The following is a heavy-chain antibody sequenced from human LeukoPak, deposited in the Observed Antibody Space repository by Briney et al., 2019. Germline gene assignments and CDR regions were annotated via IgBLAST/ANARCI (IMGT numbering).Heavy chain of an antibody. V-gene: IGHV4-34*01. CDR3: ARHGLGRGVYISRQYNYYMDV. J-gene: IGHJ6*04. CDR2: INHSGST. D-gene: IGHD3-10*01. CDR1: GGSFSTYY. Sequence: SETLSLTCAVYGGSFSTYYWSWVRQPPESGLEWIGEINHSGSTNYNPSLKSRVTVSIDTSKNQFSLKLSSLTAADTAIYFCARHGLGRGVYISRQYNYYMDVWGTGTTVTVSS.